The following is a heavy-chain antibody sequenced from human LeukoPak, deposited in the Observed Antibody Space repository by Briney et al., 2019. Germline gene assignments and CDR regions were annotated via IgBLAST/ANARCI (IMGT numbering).Heavy chain of an antibody. D-gene: IGHD3-3*01. CDR1: GGSFSGYY. CDR2: IYYSGST. Sequence: PSETLSLTCAVYGGSFSGYYWSWIRQPPGKGLEWIGYIYYSGSTNYNPSLKSRVTISVDTSKNQFSLKLSSVTAADTAVYYCARERFWSGSRWYWFDPWGQGTLVTVSS. CDR3: ARERFWSGSRWYWFDP. V-gene: IGHV4-59*01. J-gene: IGHJ5*02.